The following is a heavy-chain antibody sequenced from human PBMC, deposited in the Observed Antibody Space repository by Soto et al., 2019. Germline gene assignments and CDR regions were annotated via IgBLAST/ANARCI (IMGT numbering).Heavy chain of an antibody. CDR2: IKSKTDGGTT. CDR1: GFTFSNAW. V-gene: IGHV3-15*07. Sequence: EVQLVESGGGLVKPGGSLRLSCAASGFTFSNAWMNWVRQAPGKGLEWVGRIKSKTDGGTTDYAAPVKGRFTISRDDSKNTLYLQMNSLKTEDTAVYYCTTSTYSGSSATPFDYWGQGPLVTVSS. CDR3: TTSTYSGSSATPFDY. D-gene: IGHD1-26*01. J-gene: IGHJ4*02.